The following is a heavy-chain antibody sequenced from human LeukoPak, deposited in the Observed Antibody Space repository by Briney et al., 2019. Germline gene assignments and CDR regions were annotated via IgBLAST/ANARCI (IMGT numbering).Heavy chain of an antibody. V-gene: IGHV3-48*03. D-gene: IGHD4-17*01. CDR2: ISSSGSTI. Sequence: GGSLRLSCAASGFTFSSYEMNWVRQAPGKGLEWVSYISSSGSTIYYADSVKGRFTISRDNAKNSLYLQMNSLRAEDTAVYYCAREIPTTVTLNFDYWGQGTLVTVSS. CDR3: AREIPTTVTLNFDY. CDR1: GFTFSSYE. J-gene: IGHJ4*02.